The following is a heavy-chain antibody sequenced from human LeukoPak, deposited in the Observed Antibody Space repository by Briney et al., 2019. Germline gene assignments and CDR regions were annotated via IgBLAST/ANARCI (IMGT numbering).Heavy chain of an antibody. D-gene: IGHD4-17*01. CDR1: GFTFSSYG. CDR3: ASELRGYGSFDY. V-gene: IGHV3-33*01. CDR2: IWYDGSNK. J-gene: IGHJ4*02. Sequence: GRSLRLSCAASGFTFSSYGMHWVRQAPGKGLEWVAVIWYDGSNKYYADSVEGRFTISRDNSKNTLYLQMNSLRAEDTAVYYCASELRGYGSFDYWGQGTLVTVSS.